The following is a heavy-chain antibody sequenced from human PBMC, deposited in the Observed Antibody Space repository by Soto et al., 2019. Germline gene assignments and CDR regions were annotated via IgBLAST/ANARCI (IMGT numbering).Heavy chain of an antibody. V-gene: IGHV4-34*01. J-gene: IGHJ3*02. D-gene: IGHD3-9*01. Sequence: QLQQWGAGLLKPSETLSLTCVVSGGSFSTYYYNWIRQSPGKGLERIGEINHSGSNNYSPSLKSRVNMSLETSKNQSSLKLTSVTAADTAVYYCARGGSNDWQVAFDIWGQGTMVTVSS. CDR2: INHSGSN. CDR3: ARGGSNDWQVAFDI. CDR1: GGSFSTYY.